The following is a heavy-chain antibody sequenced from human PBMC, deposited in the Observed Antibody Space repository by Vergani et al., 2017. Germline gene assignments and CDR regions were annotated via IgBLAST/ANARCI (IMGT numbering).Heavy chain of an antibody. V-gene: IGHV3-23*01. J-gene: IGHJ2*01. D-gene: IGHD2-15*01. CDR3: AKDRQGYCSGGSCYSDGNWYFDL. Sequence: EVQLLESGGGLVQPGGSLRLSCAASGFTFSSYAMSWVRQAPGKGLEWVSAISGSGGSTYYADSVKGRFTISRDNSKNTLYLQMNSLRAEDTAVYYCAKDRQGYCSGGSCYSDGNWYFDLWGRGTLVTVSS. CDR2: ISGSGGST. CDR1: GFTFSSYA.